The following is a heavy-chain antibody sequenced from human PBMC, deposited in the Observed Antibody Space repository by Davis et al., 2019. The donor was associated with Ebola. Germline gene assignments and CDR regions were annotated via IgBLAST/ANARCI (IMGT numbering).Heavy chain of an antibody. Sequence: GESLKISCASSGFTFSSYAMSWVRQAPGKGLEWVSAIVGSGGSSYYADFVKGRFIISSDNSKNTLYLQMSSLRAEDTAVYNWAKCTGSDCRRDAFDIWGQGTMVTVSS. D-gene: IGHD2-21*02. CDR3: AKCTGSDCRRDAFDI. CDR2: IVGSGGSS. V-gene: IGHV3-23*01. J-gene: IGHJ3*02. CDR1: GFTFSSYA.